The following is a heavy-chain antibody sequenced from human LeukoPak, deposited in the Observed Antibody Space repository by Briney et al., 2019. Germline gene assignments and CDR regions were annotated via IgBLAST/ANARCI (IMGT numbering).Heavy chain of an antibody. V-gene: IGHV4-39*01. CDR1: GGSISSYY. Sequence: SETLSLTCTVSGGSISSYYWSWIRQPPGKGLEWIGSIYYSGSTYYNPSLKSRVTISVDTSKNQFSLKLSSVTAADTAVYYCARRGIAAAADDYCGQGTLVTVSS. D-gene: IGHD6-13*01. CDR2: IYYSGST. J-gene: IGHJ4*02. CDR3: ARRGIAAAADDY.